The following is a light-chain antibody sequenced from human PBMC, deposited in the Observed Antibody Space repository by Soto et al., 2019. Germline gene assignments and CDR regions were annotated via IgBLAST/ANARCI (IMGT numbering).Light chain of an antibody. CDR1: SSNIGGNS. V-gene: IGLV1-51*01. CDR3: GSWDSSLSADV. CDR2: DDD. J-gene: IGLJ1*01. Sequence: QSVLTQPPSASGTPGQRVTISCSGSSSNIGGNSVSWYQQLPGTAPKLLIYDDDKRPSGIPDRFSGSKSGTSATLGITGFQTGDEADYYCGSWDSSLSADVFGTGTKLTVL.